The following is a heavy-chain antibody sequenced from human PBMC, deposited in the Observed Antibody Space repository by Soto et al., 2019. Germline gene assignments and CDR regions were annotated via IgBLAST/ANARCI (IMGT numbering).Heavy chain of an antibody. Sequence: QVQLVESGGGVVQPGRSLRLSCAASGFTFSSYGMHWVRQAPGKGLAWVAVIWYDGSKKYYADSVKGRFTIAIDNSKNTLYLQINRLSAAETAVYYCASVRVRRYRGDAGWGVDYWGHGTLVTVS. CDR2: IWYDGSKK. D-gene: IGHD5-12*01. CDR3: ASVRVRRYRGDAGWGVDY. V-gene: IGHV3-33*01. J-gene: IGHJ4*01. CDR1: GFTFSSYG.